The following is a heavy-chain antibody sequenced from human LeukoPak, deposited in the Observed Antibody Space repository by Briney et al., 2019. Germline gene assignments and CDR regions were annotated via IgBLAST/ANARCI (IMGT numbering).Heavy chain of an antibody. CDR3: ARDSSYAFDF. CDR1: GFPFSSYS. Sequence: GGSLRLSCAASGFPFSSYSLNWVRQAPGKGLEWVSYINSVGSVISYADSVKGRFTISRDNAENSVYLQMNSLRDEDTAVHYCARDSSYAFDFWGQGTMVTVSS. J-gene: IGHJ3*01. D-gene: IGHD6-6*01. CDR2: INSVGSVI. V-gene: IGHV3-48*02.